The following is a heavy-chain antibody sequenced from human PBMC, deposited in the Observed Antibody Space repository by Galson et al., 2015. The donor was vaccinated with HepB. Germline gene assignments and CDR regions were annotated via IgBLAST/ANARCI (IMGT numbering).Heavy chain of an antibody. CDR3: TTTVRPEDSLEY. D-gene: IGHD1-14*01. J-gene: IGHJ4*02. Sequence: SLRLSCAASGFTFSDAWMSWVRQAPGKGLEWVARIKSSRFGRKVDYGTPVKGRFTISRDDSKHTLSLLMDSLKTEDTAVYYCTTTVRPEDSLEYWGQGSLVTVSS. CDR1: GFTFSDAW. CDR2: IKSSRFGRKV. V-gene: IGHV3-15*01.